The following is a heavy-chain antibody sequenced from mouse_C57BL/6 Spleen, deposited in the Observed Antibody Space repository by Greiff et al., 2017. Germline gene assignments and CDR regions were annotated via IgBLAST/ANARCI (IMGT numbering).Heavy chain of an antibody. Sequence: QVQLQQSGAELVKPGASVKISCKASGYAFSSYWMNWVKQRPGKGLEWIGQIYPGDGDTNYNGKFKGKATLTADKSSSTAYMQLSSLTSADSAVYFCARAGVYDSFPWFAYWGQGTLVTVSA. D-gene: IGHD2-4*01. J-gene: IGHJ3*01. V-gene: IGHV1-80*01. CDR2: IYPGDGDT. CDR1: GYAFSSYW. CDR3: ARAGVYDSFPWFAY.